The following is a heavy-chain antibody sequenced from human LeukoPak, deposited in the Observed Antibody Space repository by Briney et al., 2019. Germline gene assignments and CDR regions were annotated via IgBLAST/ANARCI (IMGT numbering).Heavy chain of an antibody. Sequence: GGSLRLSCAASGFTFSSYAMSWVRQAPGKGLEWVSAISGSGGSTYYADSVKGRFTISRDNSKNTLYLQMNSLRAEDTALYYCAKDPYSSSWYFWFDPWGQGTLVTVSS. CDR1: GFTFSSYA. CDR3: AKDPYSSSWYFWFDP. V-gene: IGHV3-23*01. CDR2: ISGSGGST. D-gene: IGHD6-13*01. J-gene: IGHJ5*02.